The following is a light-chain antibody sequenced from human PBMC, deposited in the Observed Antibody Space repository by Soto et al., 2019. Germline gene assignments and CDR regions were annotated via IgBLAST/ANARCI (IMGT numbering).Light chain of an antibody. Sequence: DIQMTQSPSGLSASVGDRVAITCRASQSISTWLAWYQQKPGKAPKSLIYATSNLQSGVPSRLRGSGYGTDFTLTISSMQNEDFETYYCQQLHDYTITFGQGTRLEIK. V-gene: IGKV1D-16*01. CDR2: ATS. CDR1: QSISTW. J-gene: IGKJ5*01. CDR3: QQLHDYTIT.